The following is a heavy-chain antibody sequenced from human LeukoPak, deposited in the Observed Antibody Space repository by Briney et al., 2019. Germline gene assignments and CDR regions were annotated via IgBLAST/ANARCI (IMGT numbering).Heavy chain of an antibody. V-gene: IGHV4-34*01. J-gene: IGHJ5*02. Sequence: PSETLSLACAVYGGSFSGYYWSWIRQPPGKGLEWIGEINHSGSTNYNPSLKSRVTISVDTSKNQFSLKLSSVTAADTAVYYCAQSGSRGSGWFDPWGQGTLVTVSS. CDR2: INHSGST. D-gene: IGHD1-26*01. CDR1: GGSFSGYY. CDR3: AQSGSRGSGWFDP.